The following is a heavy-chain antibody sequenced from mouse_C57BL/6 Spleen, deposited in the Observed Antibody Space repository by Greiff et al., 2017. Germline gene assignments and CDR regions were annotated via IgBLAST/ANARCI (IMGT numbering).Heavy chain of an antibody. CDR1: GYTFTSYW. CDR3: ARSGGNYRFDY. J-gene: IGHJ2*01. Sequence: QVQLKQSGAELVMPGASVKLSCKASGYTFTSYWMHWVKQRPGQGLEWIGEIDPSDSYTNYNQKFKGKSTLTVDKSSSTAYMQLSSLTSEDSAVYYCARSGGNYRFDYWGQGTTLTVSS. D-gene: IGHD2-1*01. V-gene: IGHV1-69*01. CDR2: IDPSDSYT.